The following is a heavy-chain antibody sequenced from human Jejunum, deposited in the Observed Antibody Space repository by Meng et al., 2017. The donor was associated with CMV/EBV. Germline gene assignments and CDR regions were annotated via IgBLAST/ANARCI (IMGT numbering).Heavy chain of an antibody. V-gene: IGHV3-66*02. CDR1: FNFNNYW. J-gene: IGHJ4*02. CDR3: AREHSSSYYSNHYPDY. Sequence: FNFNNYWMNWVRQAPGKELEWISVTFAGRSTYYADSVKGRFTISRDNSKNTLHLQMNGLRAEDTAVYYCAREHSSSYYSNHYPDYWGQGTLVTVSS. CDR2: TFAGRST. D-gene: IGHD6-13*01.